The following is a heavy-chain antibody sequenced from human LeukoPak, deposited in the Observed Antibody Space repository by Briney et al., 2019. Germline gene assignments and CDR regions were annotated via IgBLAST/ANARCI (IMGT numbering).Heavy chain of an antibody. CDR2: ISGSGGST. D-gene: IGHD1-26*01. Sequence: GGSLRFSCAASGFTFSSYAMSWVRQAPGKGLEWVSAISGSGGSTYYADSVKGRFTISRDNSKNTLYLQMNSLRAEDTAVYYCAKVSVGATLYFDYWGQGTLVTVSS. CDR3: AKVSVGATLYFDY. V-gene: IGHV3-23*01. CDR1: GFTFSSYA. J-gene: IGHJ4*02.